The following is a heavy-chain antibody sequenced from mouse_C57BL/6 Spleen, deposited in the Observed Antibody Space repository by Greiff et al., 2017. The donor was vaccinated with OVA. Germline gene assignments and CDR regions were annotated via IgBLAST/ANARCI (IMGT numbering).Heavy chain of an antibody. CDR3: TTRSTMVTVFAY. CDR1: GFNIKDDY. J-gene: IGHJ3*01. Sequence: EVQLQQSGAELVRPGASVKLSCTASGFNIKDDYMHWVKQRPEQGLEWIGWIDPENGDTEYASKFQGKATITADTSSNTAYLQLSSLTSEDTAVYYCTTRSTMVTVFAYWGQGTLVTVSA. CDR2: IDPENGDT. V-gene: IGHV14-4*01. D-gene: IGHD2-1*01.